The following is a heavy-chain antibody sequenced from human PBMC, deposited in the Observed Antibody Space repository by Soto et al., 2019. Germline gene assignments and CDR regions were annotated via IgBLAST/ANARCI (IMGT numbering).Heavy chain of an antibody. CDR2: INHSGST. Sequence: SEILSLTCAVYGGSFSGYYWTWIRQPPGKGLEWIGEINHSGSTNCNPSLKSRVTISVDTSKNQFSLKLSSVTAADTAVYYCARASNKRGRSYGPDFWGPGILVTVSS. CDR1: GGSFSGYY. D-gene: IGHD5-18*01. CDR3: ARASNKRGRSYGPDF. V-gene: IGHV4-34*01. J-gene: IGHJ4*02.